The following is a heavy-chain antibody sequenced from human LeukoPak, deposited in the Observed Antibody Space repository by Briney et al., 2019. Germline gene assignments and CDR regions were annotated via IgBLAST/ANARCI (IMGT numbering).Heavy chain of an antibody. D-gene: IGHD3-10*01. CDR2: IYYSGST. V-gene: IGHV4-39*01. CDR1: GGSISSSSYY. J-gene: IGHJ4*02. CDR3: ARRKYYYGSGSASFDY. Sequence: SETLSLTCTVSGGSISSSSYYWGWIRQPPGKGLEWIGSIYYSGSTYYNPFLKSRVTISVDTSKNQFSLKLSSVTAADTAVYYCARRKYYYGSGSASFDYWGQGTLVTVSS.